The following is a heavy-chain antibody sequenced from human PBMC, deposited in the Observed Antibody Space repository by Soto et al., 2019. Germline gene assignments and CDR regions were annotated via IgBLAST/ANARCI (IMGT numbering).Heavy chain of an antibody. CDR1: GGSISSYY. D-gene: IGHD3-3*01. V-gene: IGHV4-59*08. Sequence: SETLSLTCTVSGGSISSYYWSWIRQPPGKGLEWIGYIYYSGSTNYNPSLKSRVTISVDTSKNQSSLKLSSVTAADTVVYYCARQNPFGVVIHAGYFDYWGQGTLVTVST. J-gene: IGHJ4*02. CDR2: IYYSGST. CDR3: ARQNPFGVVIHAGYFDY.